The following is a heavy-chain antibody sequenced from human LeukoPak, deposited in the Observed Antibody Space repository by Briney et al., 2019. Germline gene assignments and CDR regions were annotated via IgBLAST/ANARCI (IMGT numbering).Heavy chain of an antibody. CDR1: GFTFSSDG. D-gene: IGHD6-19*01. V-gene: IGHV3-23*01. CDR3: AKGTSGPDV. Sequence: PGGSLRLSCAASGFTFSSDGKSWVRQAPGKGLEWVSGITASGGSTSYADSVKGRFTISRDNSRNTLYLQMNSLRAEDTAVYYCAKGTSGPDVWGKGTTVTVSS. J-gene: IGHJ6*04. CDR2: ITASGGST.